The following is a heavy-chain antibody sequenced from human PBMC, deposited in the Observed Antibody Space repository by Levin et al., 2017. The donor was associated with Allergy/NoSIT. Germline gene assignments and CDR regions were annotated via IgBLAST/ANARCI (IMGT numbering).Heavy chain of an antibody. D-gene: IGHD2-2*01. Sequence: LTGGSLRLSCVGSGFTFSSYGMHWVRQPPGKGLEWVALISYDGSKQYYADPVKGRFTVSRDDSKNTLYLQMESLRDEDTAVYYCARGIVPASIAPHLYWGQGTLLIVSS. CDR2: ISYDGSKQ. CDR1: GFTFSSYG. J-gene: IGHJ1*01. V-gene: IGHV3-30*03. CDR3: ARGIVPASIAPHLY.